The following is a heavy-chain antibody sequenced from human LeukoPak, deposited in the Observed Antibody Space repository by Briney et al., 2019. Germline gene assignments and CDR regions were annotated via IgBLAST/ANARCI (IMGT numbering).Heavy chain of an antibody. CDR3: AGHSADGYWGSFDY. Sequence: SETLFLTCTVSGASISSYYWSWIRQPPGKGLEWIGYIYYSGSTSYNPSLKSRVTISVDTSKDQFSLKLSSVTAADTAVYYCAGHSADGYWGSFDYWGQGTLVTVSS. CDR1: GASISSYY. V-gene: IGHV4-59*08. J-gene: IGHJ4*02. D-gene: IGHD5-24*01. CDR2: IYYSGST.